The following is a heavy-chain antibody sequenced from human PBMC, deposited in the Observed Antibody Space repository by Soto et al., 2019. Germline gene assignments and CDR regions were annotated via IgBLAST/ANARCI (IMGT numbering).Heavy chain of an antibody. J-gene: IGHJ6*02. Sequence: SVKVSCKASGLTFSSSAVQWVRQARGQRLEWIGWIVVGSGNTNYAQKFQERVTITRDMSTSTAYMELSSLRSEDTAVYYCAAGHSGPYGYYYYGMDVWGQGTTVTVSS. CDR1: GLTFSSSA. CDR2: IVVGSGNT. CDR3: AAGHSGPYGYYYYGMDV. D-gene: IGHD5-12*01. V-gene: IGHV1-58*01.